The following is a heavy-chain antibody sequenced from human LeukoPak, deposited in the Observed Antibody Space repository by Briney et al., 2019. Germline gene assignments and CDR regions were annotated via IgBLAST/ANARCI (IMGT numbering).Heavy chain of an antibody. Sequence: GGSLRLSCAASGFIFRNHWMSWVRQVPGRGLEWVAHIKQGGNKKHYVDSVEGRFTLSRDDSKNSLYLQMNSLRVDDSAVYYCARGPNYGDRVDYFDYWGQGTLVTVSS. CDR1: GFIFRNHW. D-gene: IGHD4-17*01. V-gene: IGHV3-7*01. J-gene: IGHJ4*02. CDR2: IKQGGNKK. CDR3: ARGPNYGDRVDYFDY.